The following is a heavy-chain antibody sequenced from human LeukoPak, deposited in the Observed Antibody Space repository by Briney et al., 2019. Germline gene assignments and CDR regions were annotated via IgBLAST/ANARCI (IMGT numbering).Heavy chain of an antibody. J-gene: IGHJ5*02. V-gene: IGHV1-46*01. Sequence: AASVKVSCKASGYTFTNYYIHWARQAPGQGLECMGIINPSGGSTSYAQKFQGRVTMTRDMSTSTVYMELSSLRSEDTAVYYCARGGVGATTYVWFDPWGQGTLVTVSS. CDR2: INPSGGST. D-gene: IGHD1-26*01. CDR3: ARGGVGATTYVWFDP. CDR1: GYTFTNYY.